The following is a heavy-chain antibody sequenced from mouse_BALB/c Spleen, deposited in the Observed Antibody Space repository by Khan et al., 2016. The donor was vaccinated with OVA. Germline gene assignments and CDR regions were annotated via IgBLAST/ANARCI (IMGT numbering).Heavy chain of an antibody. V-gene: IGHV5-17*02. CDR2: ISSGSSTI. CDR1: GFTSSGFG. Sequence: EVELVESGGGLVQPGGSRKLSCAASGFTSSGFGMHWVRQAPEKGLEWVAYISSGSSTIYYADTVKGRFTISRDNPKNTLFLQMTSLRSEDTAMYFCARTGYYYFDYWGQGTTLTVSS. J-gene: IGHJ2*01. D-gene: IGHD2-3*01. CDR3: ARTGYYYFDY.